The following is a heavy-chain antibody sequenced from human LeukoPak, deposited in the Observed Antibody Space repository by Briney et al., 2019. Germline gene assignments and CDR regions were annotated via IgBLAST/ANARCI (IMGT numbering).Heavy chain of an antibody. D-gene: IGHD6-19*01. CDR3: AKDIMDSSGWYGFPDAFDI. CDR1: GGTFSSYA. J-gene: IGHJ3*02. Sequence: ASVKVSCKASGGTFSSYAFSWVRQAPGQGLEWMGGIIPIFGTANYAQKFQGRVTITADKSTSTAYMELSSLRAEDTALYYCAKDIMDSSGWYGFPDAFDIWGQGTMVTVSS. V-gene: IGHV1-69*06. CDR2: IIPIFGTA.